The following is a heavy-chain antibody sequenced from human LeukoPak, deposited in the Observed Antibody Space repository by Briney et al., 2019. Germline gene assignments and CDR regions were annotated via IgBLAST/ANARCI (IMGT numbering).Heavy chain of an antibody. Sequence: SETLSLTCAVSGYSISSGYYWGWIRQPPGKGLEWIGEINHSGSTNYNPSLKSRVTISVDTSKNQFSLKLSSVTAADTAVYYCARGPIIVVVTRPLYGMDVWGQGTTVTVSS. V-gene: IGHV4-38-2*01. CDR3: ARGPIIVVVTRPLYGMDV. CDR1: GYSISSGYY. D-gene: IGHD2-21*02. CDR2: INHSGST. J-gene: IGHJ6*02.